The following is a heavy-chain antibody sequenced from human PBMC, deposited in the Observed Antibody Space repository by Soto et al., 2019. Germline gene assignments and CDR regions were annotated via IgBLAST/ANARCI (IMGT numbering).Heavy chain of an antibody. Sequence: GSLRLSCAASGFTFNNYAMSWVRQAPGKGLEWVSAISGSGGSTYYADSVKGRFTISRDNSKNTLYLQMNSLRAEDTAVYYCARDRFASSWSYFDYWGQGTPVTVSS. J-gene: IGHJ4*02. CDR1: GFTFNNYA. CDR2: ISGSGGST. CDR3: ARDRFASSWSYFDY. V-gene: IGHV3-23*01. D-gene: IGHD6-13*01.